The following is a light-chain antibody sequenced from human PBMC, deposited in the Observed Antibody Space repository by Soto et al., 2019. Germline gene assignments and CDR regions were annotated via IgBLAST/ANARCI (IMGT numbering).Light chain of an antibody. V-gene: IGLV8-61*01. CDR3: VLYMGSGIHAV. CDR1: SGSVSTSYY. J-gene: IGLJ7*01. CDR2: STN. Sequence: QTVVTQEPSFSVSPGGTVTLTCGLSSGSVSTSYYPSWYQQTPGQAPRTLIYSTNTRSSGVPYRFSGSILGNKAALTITGAQADDESDYYCVLYMGSGIHAVFGGGTQLTVL.